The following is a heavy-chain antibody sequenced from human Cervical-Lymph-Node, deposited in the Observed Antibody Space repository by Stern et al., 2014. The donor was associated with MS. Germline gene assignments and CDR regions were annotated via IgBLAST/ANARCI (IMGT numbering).Heavy chain of an antibody. J-gene: IGHJ3*01. CDR1: GGSISSYY. Sequence: VQLVESGPGLVKPSETLSLTCTVSGGSISSYYWSWIRQPPGKGLEWIGYIYYSGSTNYNPSPKSRVPISVDPPKQQFPLKLSSVTAADTAVYYCARHPSGTYLNAFDVWGQGTVVTVSS. CDR2: IYYSGST. CDR3: ARHPSGTYLNAFDV. V-gene: IGHV4-59*08. D-gene: IGHD1-26*01.